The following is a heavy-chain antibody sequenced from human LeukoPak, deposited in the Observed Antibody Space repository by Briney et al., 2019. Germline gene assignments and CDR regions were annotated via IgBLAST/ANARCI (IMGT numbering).Heavy chain of an antibody. Sequence: GGSLRLSCAASGFTFSSYAMHWVRQAPGKGLEYVSAISSNGGSTYYANSVKGRFTISRDNSKNTLYLQMGSLRAEDMAVYYCARDRGVVIESEFDYWGQGTLVIVSS. CDR2: ISSNGGST. CDR3: ARDRGVVIESEFDY. V-gene: IGHV3-64*01. J-gene: IGHJ4*02. CDR1: GFTFSSYA. D-gene: IGHD3-3*01.